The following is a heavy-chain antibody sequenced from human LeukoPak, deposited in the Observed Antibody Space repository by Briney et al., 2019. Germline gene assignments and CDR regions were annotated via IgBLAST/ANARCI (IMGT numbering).Heavy chain of an antibody. CDR3: VRVFVSGSYCLDY. V-gene: IGHV3-66*02. Sequence: GGSLRLSCAASGFTVSSNYMSWVRQAPGKGLEWVSVIYSGGSTYYADSVKGRFTISRDNSKNTLYLQMNSLRAEDTAVYYCVRVFVSGSYCLDYWGQGTLVTVSS. CDR1: GFTVSSNY. D-gene: IGHD1-26*01. J-gene: IGHJ4*02. CDR2: IYSGGST.